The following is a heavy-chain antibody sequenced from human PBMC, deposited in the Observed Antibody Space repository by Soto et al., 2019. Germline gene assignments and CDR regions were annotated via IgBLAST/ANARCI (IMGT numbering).Heavy chain of an antibody. D-gene: IGHD4-17*01. CDR1: GFTFSSYA. CDR3: ANMGTGLYGAAYYFDY. J-gene: IGHJ4*02. V-gene: IGHV3-23*01. Sequence: EVQLLASGGGLVQPGGSLRLSCAASGFTFSSYAMSWVPQAPGKGLEWVSAISGSGGSTYYADSVKGRFTISRDNSKKTMYLQMNSLGAEGTGVYYCANMGTGLYGAAYYFDYWGQGTLVTVSS. CDR2: ISGSGGST.